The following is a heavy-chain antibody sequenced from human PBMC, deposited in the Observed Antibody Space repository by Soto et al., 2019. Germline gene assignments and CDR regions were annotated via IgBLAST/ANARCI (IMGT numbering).Heavy chain of an antibody. Sequence: PGGSLGLSCVGSEFTFSSYWMHWVRQTPGKGLVWVSRLNEDGSFTSYADSVKGRFTIFRDNAKNTLYLQMNSLRAEDTAVYYCARDLSGRADVWGQGTTVTVSS. CDR2: LNEDGSFT. CDR3: ARDLSGRADV. J-gene: IGHJ6*02. V-gene: IGHV3-74*01. D-gene: IGHD3-10*01. CDR1: EFTFSSYW.